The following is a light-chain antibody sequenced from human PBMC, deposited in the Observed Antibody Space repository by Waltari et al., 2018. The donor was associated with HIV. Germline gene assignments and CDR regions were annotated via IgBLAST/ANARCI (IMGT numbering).Light chain of an antibody. CDR1: SSDVGTYNL. J-gene: IGLJ3*02. V-gene: IGLV2-23*02. CDR2: EVS. CDR3: CSYAGSTNWV. Sequence: QSALTQPASVSGSPGQSITISCTGTSSDVGTYNLVSWYQQRPGKAPKLIISEVSQWPAGVSNHFSGSKSANTASLTISGLQAEDEADYYCCSYAGSTNWVFGGGTKLTVL.